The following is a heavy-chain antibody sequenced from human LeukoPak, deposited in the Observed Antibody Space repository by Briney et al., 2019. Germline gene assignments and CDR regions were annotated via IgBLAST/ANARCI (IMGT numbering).Heavy chain of an antibody. CDR1: GFIFSDCG. D-gene: IGHD6-19*01. J-gene: IGHJ3*02. Sequence: GGSLRLSCAASGFIFSDCGIHWVRQAAGKGLEWVGRIQSKTNNYATTYAASVKGRFTISRDDSKNTAYLQMNSLKIEDKAVYYCTRVSPVSGAWFDAIDIWGQGTMVTVSS. V-gene: IGHV3-73*01. CDR3: TRVSPVSGAWFDAIDI. CDR2: IQSKTNNYAT.